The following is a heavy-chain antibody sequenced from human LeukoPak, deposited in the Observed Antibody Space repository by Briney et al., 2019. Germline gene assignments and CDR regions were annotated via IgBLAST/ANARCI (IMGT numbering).Heavy chain of an antibody. CDR3: AKDRMVRGVIILGSSYFDY. J-gene: IGHJ4*02. V-gene: IGHV3-30*02. D-gene: IGHD3-10*01. CDR1: GFTFSSYG. CDR2: IRYDGSNK. Sequence: GGSLRLSCAASGFTFSSYGMHWVRQAPGKGLEWVAFIRYDGSNKYYADSVKGRFTISRDNSKNTLYLQMNSLRAEDTAMYYCAKDRMVRGVIILGSSYFDYWGQGTLVTVSS.